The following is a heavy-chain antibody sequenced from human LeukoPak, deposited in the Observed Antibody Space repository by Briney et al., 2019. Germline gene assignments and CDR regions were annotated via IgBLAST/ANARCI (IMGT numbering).Heavy chain of an antibody. V-gene: IGHV4-30-2*01. J-gene: IGHJ4*02. D-gene: IGHD3-3*01. CDR3: ARHRGSGYPPSFDY. CDR1: GGSISSGGYS. Sequence: PSETLSLTCVVSGGSISSGGYSWSWIRQPPGKGLEWIGHIYDSGSTYYNPSLKSRVTISVDRSKNQFSLRLSSVTAADTAVYYCARHRGSGYPPSFDYWGQGTLVTVSS. CDR2: IYDSGST.